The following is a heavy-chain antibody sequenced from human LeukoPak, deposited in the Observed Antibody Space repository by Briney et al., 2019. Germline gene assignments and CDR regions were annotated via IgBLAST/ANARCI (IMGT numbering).Heavy chain of an antibody. CDR3: ARRSARWANWFDP. J-gene: IGHJ5*02. CDR1: GFTFSSYG. CDR2: IWYDGSNK. V-gene: IGHV3-33*01. Sequence: GGSLRLSCAASGFTFSSYGMHWVRQAPGKGLEWVAVIWYDGSNKYYADSVKGRFTISRDNSKNTLYLQMNSLRAEDTAVYYCARRSARWANWFDPWGQGTLVTVSS. D-gene: IGHD1-26*01.